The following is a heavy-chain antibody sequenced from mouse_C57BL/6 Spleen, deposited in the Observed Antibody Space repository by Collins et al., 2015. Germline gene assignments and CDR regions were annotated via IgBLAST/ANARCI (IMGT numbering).Heavy chain of an antibody. D-gene: IGHD1-1*01. Sequence: QVQLQQPGAELVKPGASVKMSCKASGYTFTSYWITWVKQRPGQGLEWIGDIYPGSGSTNYNEKFKSKATLTVDTSSSTAYMQLSSLTSGDSAVYYCARVNYYGSRSAMDYWGQGTSVTVSS. CDR2: IYPGSGST. CDR1: GYTFTSYW. CDR3: ARVNYYGSRSAMDY. J-gene: IGHJ4*01. V-gene: IGHV1-55*01.